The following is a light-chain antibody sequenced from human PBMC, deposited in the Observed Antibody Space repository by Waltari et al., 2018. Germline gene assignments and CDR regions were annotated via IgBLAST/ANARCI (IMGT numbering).Light chain of an antibody. Sequence: QSALTQPASVSGSPGQSITISCTGTSSDVGSYNLVSWYQHRPAKAPKLMIYEGSKRPSGVSNRFSGSKAGNTASLTISGLQAEDEADYYCCSYAGSNTWVFGEGTKLTVL. J-gene: IGLJ3*02. CDR1: SSDVGSYNL. V-gene: IGLV2-23*01. CDR2: EGS. CDR3: CSYAGSNTWV.